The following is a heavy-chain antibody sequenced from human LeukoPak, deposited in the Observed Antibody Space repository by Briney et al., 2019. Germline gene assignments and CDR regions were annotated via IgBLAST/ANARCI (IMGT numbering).Heavy chain of an antibody. J-gene: IGHJ4*02. Sequence: GGSLRLSCAASGFIFSDFAMSWVRQAPGKGLEWVSGISDSGSSTYYADSVKGRFTISRDNSKNTLYLEMNSLRAEDTAVYYCAKASNYDSSGYWPDYWGQGTLVTVSS. V-gene: IGHV3-23*01. D-gene: IGHD3-22*01. CDR1: GFIFSDFA. CDR3: AKASNYDSSGYWPDY. CDR2: ISDSGSST.